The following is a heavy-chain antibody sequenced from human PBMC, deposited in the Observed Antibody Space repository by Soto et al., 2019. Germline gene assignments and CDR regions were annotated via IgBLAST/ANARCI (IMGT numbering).Heavy chain of an antibody. J-gene: IGHJ4*02. D-gene: IGHD6-19*01. CDR2: ISESGGST. CDR3: ATRSPSSRGWYSPIFDY. CDR1: GLSFSDYA. Sequence: GGSLRLSCAASGLSFSDYAMSWVRQAPGKGLEWVSVISESGGSTHYADSVRGRFTVSRDNSKNSLSLRMNSLRDEDTAVYFCATRSPSSRGWYSPIFDYWGQGALVTVSS. V-gene: IGHV3-23*01.